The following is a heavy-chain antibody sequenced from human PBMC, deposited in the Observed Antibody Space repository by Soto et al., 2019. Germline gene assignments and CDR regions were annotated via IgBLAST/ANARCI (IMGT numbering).Heavy chain of an antibody. V-gene: IGHV4-34*01. CDR2: INHSGST. Sequence: PSETLSLTCAVYGGSFSGYYWSWIRQPPGKGLEWIGEINHSGSTNYNPSLKSRVTISVDTSKNQFSLQLNSVTPEDTALYYCASSDRSGFGFDYWGQGTLVTVSS. J-gene: IGHJ4*02. CDR3: ASSDRSGFGFDY. CDR1: GGSFSGYY. D-gene: IGHD3-22*01.